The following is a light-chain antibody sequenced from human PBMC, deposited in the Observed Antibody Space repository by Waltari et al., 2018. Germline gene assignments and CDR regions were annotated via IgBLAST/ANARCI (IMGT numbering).Light chain of an antibody. V-gene: IGKV2-30*02. CDR2: KIS. CDR3: MQGSHWPRT. J-gene: IGKJ2*01. CDR1: PSPVHCDGITY. Sequence: DVVLTQSPLSLPVTLGQPASISCRSTPSPVHCDGITYLNWFHQRPVRSPRRLIYKISRRESGVPDRVSGSGSGTDFTLKISRVEAEDVGVYYCMQGSHWPRTFGQGTKLEI.